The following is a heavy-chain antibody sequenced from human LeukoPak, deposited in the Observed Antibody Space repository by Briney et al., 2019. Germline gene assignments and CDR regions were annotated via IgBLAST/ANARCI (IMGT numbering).Heavy chain of an antibody. CDR2: INQDGSEK. D-gene: IGHD3-9*01. CDR1: GSTFSSYW. Sequence: GGSLRLSCEVSGSTFSSYWTTWVRQAPGKGLEWVANINQDGSEKFYVDSVKGRFTISRDNAKNSLYLQMNSLRAEDTAVFYCASGRGYSGRYYFNYWGQGTLVSVSS. V-gene: IGHV3-7*05. CDR3: ASGRGYSGRYYFNY. J-gene: IGHJ4*02.